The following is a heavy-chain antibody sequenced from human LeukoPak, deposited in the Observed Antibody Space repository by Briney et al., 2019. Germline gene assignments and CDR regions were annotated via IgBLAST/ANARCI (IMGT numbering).Heavy chain of an antibody. V-gene: IGHV3-7*01. J-gene: IGHJ4*02. Sequence: GGSLRLSCAVSGSTFTSYWMSWVRQAPGKGLEWVANINEDGSYKYHADSVKGRLTISRDNAKNSLYLQMNSLRAEDTAVYYCARAQMATIHLLGYWGQGTLVTVSS. CDR1: GSTFTSYW. CDR2: INEDGSYK. D-gene: IGHD5-24*01. CDR3: ARAQMATIHLLGY.